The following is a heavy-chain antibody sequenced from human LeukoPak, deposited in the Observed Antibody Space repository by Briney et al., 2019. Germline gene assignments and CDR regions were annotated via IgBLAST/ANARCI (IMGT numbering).Heavy chain of an antibody. J-gene: IGHJ4*02. CDR1: GGSFSGYY. CDR2: INHSGST. V-gene: IGHV4-34*01. Sequence: PSETLSLTCAVYGGSFSGYYWSWIRQLPGKGLEWIGEINHSGSTNYNPSLKSRVTISVDTSKNQFSLKLSSVTAADTAVYYCATARRHSSGWYRDYWGQGTLVTVSS. D-gene: IGHD6-19*01. CDR3: ATARRHSSGWYRDY.